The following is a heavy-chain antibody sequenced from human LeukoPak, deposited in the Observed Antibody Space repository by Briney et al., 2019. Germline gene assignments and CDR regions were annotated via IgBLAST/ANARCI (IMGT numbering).Heavy chain of an antibody. CDR2: SGSGGST. CDR3: AKDNYGDYLPDY. V-gene: IGHV3-23*01. CDR1: GFTFSSYA. D-gene: IGHD4-17*01. J-gene: IGHJ4*02. Sequence: GGSLRLSCAASGFTFSSYAMSWVRQAPGKGLEWVSASGSGGSTYYADSVKGRFTISRDNSKNTLYLQMNSLRAEDTAVYYCAKDNYGDYLPDYWGQGTLVTVSS.